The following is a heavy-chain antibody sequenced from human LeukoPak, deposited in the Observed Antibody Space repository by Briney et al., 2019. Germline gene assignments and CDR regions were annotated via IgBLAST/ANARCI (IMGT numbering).Heavy chain of an antibody. V-gene: IGHV4-59*08. CDR3: ARQTGTHLDY. CDR2: IYYSGST. CDR1: GGSISSYY. J-gene: IGHJ4*02. Sequence: PSETLSLTCTVSGGSISSYYWSWIRQPPGKGLEWIGYIYYSGSTNYNPSLKSQVTISVDTSKNQFSLKLSSVTAADTAVYYCARQTGTHLDYWGQGTLVTVSS. D-gene: IGHD1-14*01.